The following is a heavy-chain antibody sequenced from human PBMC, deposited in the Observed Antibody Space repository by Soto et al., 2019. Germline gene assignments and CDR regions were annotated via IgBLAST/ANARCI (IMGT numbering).Heavy chain of an antibody. Sequence: PSETRSLTCTVSGGSISSYYWSWIRQPPGKGLEWIGYIYYSGSTNYNPSLKSRVTISVDTSKNQFSLKLSSVTAADTAVYYCARQTPDSSGWYKYFDYWGQGTLVTVSS. J-gene: IGHJ4*02. V-gene: IGHV4-59*01. CDR1: GGSISSYY. CDR3: ARQTPDSSGWYKYFDY. D-gene: IGHD6-19*01. CDR2: IYYSGST.